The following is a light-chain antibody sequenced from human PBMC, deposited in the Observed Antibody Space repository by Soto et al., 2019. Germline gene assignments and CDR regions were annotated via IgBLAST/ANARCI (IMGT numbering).Light chain of an antibody. Sequence: EVVLTQSPVTLYLSPGERATLSCRASQKITTNFLAWCQQKPGLAPRLLIYGASTRASGIPDRFSGSGSGIDFALTISRLEPEDFAVYYCQQYGRAPFTFGQGTKLQIK. CDR1: QKITTNF. J-gene: IGKJ2*01. CDR2: GAS. CDR3: QQYGRAPFT. V-gene: IGKV3-20*01.